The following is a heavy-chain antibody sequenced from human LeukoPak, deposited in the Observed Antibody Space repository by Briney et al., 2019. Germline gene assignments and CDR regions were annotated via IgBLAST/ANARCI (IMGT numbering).Heavy chain of an antibody. Sequence: GESLKISRKGSGYSFTSYWIGWVRQMPGKGLEWMGIIYPGDSDTRYSPSFQGQVTISADKSISTAYLQWSSLKASDTAMYYCARREGYYYDSSGYGSRWFDPWGQGTLVTVSS. D-gene: IGHD3-22*01. CDR3: ARREGYYYDSSGYGSRWFDP. V-gene: IGHV5-51*01. J-gene: IGHJ5*02. CDR2: IYPGDSDT. CDR1: GYSFTSYW.